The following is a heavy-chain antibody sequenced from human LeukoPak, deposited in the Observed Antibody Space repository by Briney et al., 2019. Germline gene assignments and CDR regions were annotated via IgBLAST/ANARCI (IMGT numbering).Heavy chain of an antibody. V-gene: IGHV3-30-3*01. Sequence: GGSLRLSRAASGFTFSSYAMHWVRQAPGKGLEWVAVISYDGSNKYYADSVKGRFTISRDNSKNTLYLQMNSLRAEDTAVSYCARGPDYYGSGSYYPPFDYWGQGTLVTVSS. D-gene: IGHD3-10*01. CDR3: ARGPDYYGSGSYYPPFDY. CDR2: ISYDGSNK. CDR1: GFTFSSYA. J-gene: IGHJ4*02.